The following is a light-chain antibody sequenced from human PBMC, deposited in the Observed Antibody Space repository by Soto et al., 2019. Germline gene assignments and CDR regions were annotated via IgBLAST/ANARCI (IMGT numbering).Light chain of an antibody. J-gene: IGKJ5*01. CDR2: DAS. V-gene: IGKV3-11*01. CDR3: QQRSNWPT. Sequence: VLTQSPSTLSLSPGERATFSCRASQNVNNFLAWYQQKPGQAPRLLIYDASNRATGIPARLSGSGSGTDFTLTISSIESEDFAIYYCQQRSNWPTFGQGTRLEIK. CDR1: QNVNNF.